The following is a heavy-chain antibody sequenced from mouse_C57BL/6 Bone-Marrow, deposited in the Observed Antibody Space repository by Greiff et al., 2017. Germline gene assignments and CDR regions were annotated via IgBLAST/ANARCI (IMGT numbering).Heavy chain of an antibody. V-gene: IGHV1-85*01. J-gene: IGHJ1*03. CDR3: ARLEFDGSSGDWYFDV. D-gene: IGHD1-1*01. CDR2: IYPRDGST. Sequence: VKLVESGPELVKPGASVKLSCQASGYTFTSYDINWVKQRPGQGLEWIGWIYPRDGSTKYNEHFKGKATLTVDTSSSTAYMELHSLTSEDSAVYFCARLEFDGSSGDWYFDVWGTGTTVTGSS. CDR1: GYTFTSYD.